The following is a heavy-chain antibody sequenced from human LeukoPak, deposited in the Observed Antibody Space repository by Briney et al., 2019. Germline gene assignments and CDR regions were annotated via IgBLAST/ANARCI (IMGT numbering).Heavy chain of an antibody. Sequence: GGSLRLSCAASGFTFSSYAMTWVRQAPDEGLEWVSAISGSDGSTYYADSVKGRFTIFRDNSKNTLYLQMNSLRAEDTAVSYCAKTTAGNSSGRNPGWPVDYWGQGTLVTVSS. CDR2: ISGSDGST. V-gene: IGHV3-23*01. J-gene: IGHJ4*02. CDR3: AKTTAGNSSGRNPGWPVDY. CDR1: GFTFSSYA. D-gene: IGHD6-19*01.